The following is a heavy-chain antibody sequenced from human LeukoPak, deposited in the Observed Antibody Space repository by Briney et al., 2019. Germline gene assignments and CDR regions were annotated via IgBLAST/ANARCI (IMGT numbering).Heavy chain of an antibody. V-gene: IGHV4-59*11. CDR1: GDSNSTHY. CDR3: ARDLTTVTKGFDI. Sequence: SETLSLTCTISGDSNSTHYWTWIRQSPGKGLEWIGYVSSIGLTNYNPSLKSRVTISVDTSKNHFSLRLRSLTAADTAVYYCARDLTTVTKGFDIWGQGTVVTVSS. D-gene: IGHD2-8*01. CDR2: VSSIGLT. J-gene: IGHJ3*02.